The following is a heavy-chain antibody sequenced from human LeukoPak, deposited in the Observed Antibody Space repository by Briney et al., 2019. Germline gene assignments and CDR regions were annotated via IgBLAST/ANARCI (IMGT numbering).Heavy chain of an antibody. CDR3: AKDLHYGSGSP. J-gene: IGHJ5*02. CDR2: ISGSGGST. Sequence: GGSLRLSCAASGFTFSGYAMSWVRRAPGKGLEWVSAISGSGGSTYYADSVKGRFTISRDNSKNTLYLQMNSLRAEDTAVYYCAKDLHYGSGSPWGQGTLVTVSS. D-gene: IGHD3-10*01. V-gene: IGHV3-23*01. CDR1: GFTFSGYA.